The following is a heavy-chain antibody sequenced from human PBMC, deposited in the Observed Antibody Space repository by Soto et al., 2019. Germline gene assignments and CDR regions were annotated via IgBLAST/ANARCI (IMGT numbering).Heavy chain of an antibody. CDR3: ARGNYYDSSGYYLDWFAP. CDR2: MNPNSGNT. V-gene: IGHV1-8*01. J-gene: IGHJ5*02. CDR1: GYTFTSYD. D-gene: IGHD3-22*01. Sequence: EASVKVSCKASGYTFTSYDINWVRQATGQGLEWMGWMNPNSGNTGYAQKFQGRVTMTRNTSISTAYMELSSLISEDTAVYYCARGNYYDSSGYYLDWFAPWGQGTLVTVS.